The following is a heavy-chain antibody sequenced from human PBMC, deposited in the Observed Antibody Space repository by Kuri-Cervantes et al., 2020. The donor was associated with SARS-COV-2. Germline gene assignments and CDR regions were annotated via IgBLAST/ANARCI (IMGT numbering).Heavy chain of an antibody. CDR2: IYTSGST. CDR3: ARTYYDFWSGTGRGFDI. V-gene: IGHV4-4*07. Sequence: SETLSLTCTVSGGSISSYYWSWIRQPAGKGLEWIGRIYTSGSTNYNPSLKSRVTMSVDTSKNQFSLKLSSVTAADTAVYYCARTYYDFWSGTGRGFDIWGQGTMVTVSS. J-gene: IGHJ3*02. CDR1: GGSISSYY. D-gene: IGHD3-3*01.